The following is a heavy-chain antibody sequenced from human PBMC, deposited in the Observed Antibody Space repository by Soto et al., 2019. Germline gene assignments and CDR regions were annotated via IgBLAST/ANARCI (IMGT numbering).Heavy chain of an antibody. Sequence: GGSLRLSCAASGFTFSSYSMNWVRQAPGKGLEWVSSISSSSSYIYYADSVKGRFTISRDNAKNSLYLQMNSLRAEDTAVYYCASIPNLRYSSGLDAFDIWGQGTMVTVSS. D-gene: IGHD6-19*01. CDR1: GFTFSSYS. V-gene: IGHV3-21*01. J-gene: IGHJ3*02. CDR2: ISSSSSYI. CDR3: ASIPNLRYSSGLDAFDI.